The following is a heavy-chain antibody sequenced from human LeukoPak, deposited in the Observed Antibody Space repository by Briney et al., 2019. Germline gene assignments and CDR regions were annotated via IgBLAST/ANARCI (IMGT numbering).Heavy chain of an antibody. CDR2: IYHSGST. CDR3: ARSPLLWFGEISWFDP. CDR1: GGSISSGGYS. Sequence: PSETLSLTCAVSGGSISSGGYSWSWIRQPPGRGLEWIGYIYHSGSTYYNPSLKSRVTISVDRSKNQFSLKLSSVTAADTAVYYCARSPLLWFGEISWFDPWGQGTLVTVSS. J-gene: IGHJ5*02. D-gene: IGHD3-10*01. V-gene: IGHV4-30-2*01.